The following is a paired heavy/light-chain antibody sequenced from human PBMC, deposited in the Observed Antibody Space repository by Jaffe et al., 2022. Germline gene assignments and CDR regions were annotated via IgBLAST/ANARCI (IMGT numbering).Light chain of an antibody. CDR2: KAS. V-gene: IGKV1-5*03. J-gene: IGKJ1*01. CDR3: QLYNNYSWT. CDR1: QSISSW. Sequence: DIQMTQSPSTLSASVGDRVTITCRASQSISSWLAWYQQKPGKAPKLLIYKASRLESGVPSRFSGSGSGTEFTLTISSLQPDDFATYYCQLYNNYSWTFGQGTKVEIK.
Heavy chain of an antibody. D-gene: IGHD2-21*01. J-gene: IGHJ4*02. CDR3: AKQIPGLGDY. V-gene: IGHV4-39*01. Sequence: QPQLQESGPGLVKPSETLSLTCTVSGGSISSSSNHWGWIRQPPGKGLEWIGSIHYSGSTYYNPSLKSRVTISVDTSNNQFSLNLSSVTAADTAVYYCAKQIPGLGDYWGQGSLVTVSS. CDR1: GGSISSSSNH. CDR2: IHYSGST.